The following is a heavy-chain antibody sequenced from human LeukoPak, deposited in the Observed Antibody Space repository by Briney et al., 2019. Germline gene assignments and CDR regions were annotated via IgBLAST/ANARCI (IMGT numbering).Heavy chain of an antibody. Sequence: ASVKVSCKASGYTFTGYYMHWVRQAPGQGLEWMGWINPNSGGTNYAQKFQGRVTMTRDTSISTAYMELSRLRSDDTAVYYCARDGCTNGVCYPYWGQGTLVTVSS. CDR3: ARDGCTNGVCYPY. CDR1: GYTFTGYY. CDR2: INPNSGGT. D-gene: IGHD2-8*01. J-gene: IGHJ4*02. V-gene: IGHV1-2*02.